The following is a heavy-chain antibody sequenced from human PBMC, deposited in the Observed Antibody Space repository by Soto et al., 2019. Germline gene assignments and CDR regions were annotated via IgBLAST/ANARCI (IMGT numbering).Heavy chain of an antibody. V-gene: IGHV3-21*01. CDR3: ARDQVAGTRYFDI. CDR2: ISSSSSYI. J-gene: IGHJ2*01. Sequence: EVQLVESGGGLVKPGGSLRLSCAASGFTFSSYSMNWVRQAPGKGLEWVSSISSSSSYIYYADSVKGRFTISRDNAKNSLYLQMNSVRAEDTAVYYCARDQVAGTRYFDIWGRGTLVTVSS. D-gene: IGHD6-19*01. CDR1: GFTFSSYS.